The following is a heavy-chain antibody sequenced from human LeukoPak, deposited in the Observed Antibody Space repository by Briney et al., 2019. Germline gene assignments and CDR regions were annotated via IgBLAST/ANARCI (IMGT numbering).Heavy chain of an antibody. CDR1: GGTFSSYA. CDR3: ARVVVVAATPDY. J-gene: IGHJ4*02. CDR2: INPNSGGT. Sequence: ASVKVSCKASGGTFSSYAISWARQAPGQGLEWMGWINPNSGGTNYAQKFQGRVTMTRDTSISTAYMELSRLRSDDTAVYYCARVVVVAATPDYWGQGTLVTVSS. D-gene: IGHD2-15*01. V-gene: IGHV1-2*02.